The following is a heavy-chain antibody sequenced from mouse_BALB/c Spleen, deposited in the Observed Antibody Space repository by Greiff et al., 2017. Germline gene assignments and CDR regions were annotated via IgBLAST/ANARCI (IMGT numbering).Heavy chain of an antibody. Sequence: EVKLQQSGAELVKPGASVKLSCTASGFNIKDTYMHWVKQRPEQGLEWIGRIDPANGNTKYDPKFQGKATITADTSSNTAYLQLSSLTSEDTAVYYCARGYGSSICYAMDYWGQGTSVTVSS. J-gene: IGHJ4*01. CDR2: IDPANGNT. D-gene: IGHD1-1*01. CDR1: GFNIKDTY. V-gene: IGHV14-3*02. CDR3: ARGYGSSICYAMDY.